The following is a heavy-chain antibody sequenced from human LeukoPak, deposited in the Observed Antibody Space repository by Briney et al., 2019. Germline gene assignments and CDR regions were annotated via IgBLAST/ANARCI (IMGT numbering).Heavy chain of an antibody. Sequence: SSETLSLTCTVSGDSVSSGGYYWSWIRQHPVKGLGWIGYIYSSGSTFYNPSLKSRLALSKDTSKNQFSLNLSSVTAADTAVYYCARGYGSNSYSPGFDPWGQGTLVTVSS. CDR3: ARGYGSNSYSPGFDP. J-gene: IGHJ5*02. V-gene: IGHV4-31*03. CDR2: IYSSGST. D-gene: IGHD2-2*01. CDR1: GDSVSSGGYY.